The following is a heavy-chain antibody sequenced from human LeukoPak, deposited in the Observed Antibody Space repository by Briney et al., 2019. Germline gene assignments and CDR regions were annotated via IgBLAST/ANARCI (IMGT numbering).Heavy chain of an antibody. CDR3: ARDRGRATWFDP. D-gene: IGHD3-10*01. CDR1: GGSISSGGYY. V-gene: IGHV4-61*08. J-gene: IGHJ5*02. CDR2: IYYSGST. Sequence: SETLSLTCTVSGGSISSGGYYWNWIRQHPGKGLEWIGYIYYSGSTNYNPSLKSRVTISVDTSRNQFSLKLHSVTAADTAVYYCARDRGRATWFDPWGQGTAVTVSS.